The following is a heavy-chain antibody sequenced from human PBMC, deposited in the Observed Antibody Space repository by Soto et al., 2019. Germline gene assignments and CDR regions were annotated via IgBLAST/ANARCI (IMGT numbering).Heavy chain of an antibody. J-gene: IGHJ4*02. Sequence: GESLKISCKGSGYSFTSYWISWVRQMPGKGLEWMGRIDPSDSYTNYSPSFQGHVTISADKSISTAYLQWSSLKASDTAMYYCASLDSSGYSPPYFDYWGQGTLVTVSS. V-gene: IGHV5-10-1*01. CDR2: IDPSDSYT. CDR1: GYSFTSYW. CDR3: ASLDSSGYSPPYFDY. D-gene: IGHD3-22*01.